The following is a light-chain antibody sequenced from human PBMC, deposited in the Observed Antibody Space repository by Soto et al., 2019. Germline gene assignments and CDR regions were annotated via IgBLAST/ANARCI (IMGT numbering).Light chain of an antibody. Sequence: QSALTQPPSVSGAPGQRVTISCTGSSSNIGAGYDVHWYQQLPGTAPKHLIYGNSNRPSGVPDRVSGSKSGTSASLAITGVQAEDEADYYCQSYDSRLSGYVFGTGTKLTVL. V-gene: IGLV1-40*01. J-gene: IGLJ1*01. CDR1: SSNIGAGYD. CDR2: GNS. CDR3: QSYDSRLSGYV.